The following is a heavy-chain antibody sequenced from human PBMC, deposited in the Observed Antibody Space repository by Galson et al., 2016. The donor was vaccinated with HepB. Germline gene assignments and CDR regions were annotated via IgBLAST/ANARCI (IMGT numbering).Heavy chain of an antibody. Sequence: SLRLSCAASGFTFTNYWMHWVRQAPVKGLVWVSRINSDGSTTTYADSVKGRFTISRENARNTVYLQMNSLTAEDTAVYYCGAFRGDSSGYGEYWSQGTLVTVSS. CDR3: GAFRGDSSGYGEY. D-gene: IGHD5-18*01. J-gene: IGHJ4*02. CDR2: INSDGSTT. CDR1: GFTFTNYW. V-gene: IGHV3-74*01.